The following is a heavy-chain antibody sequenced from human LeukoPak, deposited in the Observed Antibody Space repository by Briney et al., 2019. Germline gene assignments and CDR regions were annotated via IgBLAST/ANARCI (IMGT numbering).Heavy chain of an antibody. CDR1: GGSISSYY. J-gene: IGHJ4*02. D-gene: IGHD6-19*01. CDR2: IYYSGST. Sequence: PSETLSLTCTVSGGSISSYYWSWIRQPPGKGLEWIGYIYYSGSTNYSPSLKSRITISVDTSKNQFSLKLSSVTAADTAVYYCARGSGWYFYWGQGTLLTVSS. V-gene: IGHV4-59*01. CDR3: ARGSGWYFY.